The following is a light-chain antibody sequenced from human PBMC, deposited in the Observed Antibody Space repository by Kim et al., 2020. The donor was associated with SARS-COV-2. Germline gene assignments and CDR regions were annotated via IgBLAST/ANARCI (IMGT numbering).Light chain of an antibody. V-gene: IGKV3-15*01. CDR1: QSVNSN. CDR2: GAS. Sequence: VSPGESATLSCRASQSVNSNLAWYRQKPGQAPGLLIYGASTRATDIPARFSGSGSGTEFILTISSLQSEDSAVYYCQQYEKWPLTFGGGTKVDIK. J-gene: IGKJ4*01. CDR3: QQYEKWPLT.